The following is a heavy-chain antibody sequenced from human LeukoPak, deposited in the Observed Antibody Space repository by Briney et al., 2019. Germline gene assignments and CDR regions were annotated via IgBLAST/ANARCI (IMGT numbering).Heavy chain of an antibody. J-gene: IGHJ5*02. CDR2: INPSGGST. D-gene: IGHD2-2*01. CDR1: GYTFTSYY. V-gene: IGHV1-46*01. CDR3: ARDARVGYCSSTSCYNWFDP. Sequence: ASVKVSCKASGYTFTSYYMHCVRQAPGQGLEWMGIINPSGGSTSYAQNFQGRVTMTRDTSTSTVYMELSSLRSEDTAVYYCARDARVGYCSSTSCYNWFDPWGQGTLVTVSS.